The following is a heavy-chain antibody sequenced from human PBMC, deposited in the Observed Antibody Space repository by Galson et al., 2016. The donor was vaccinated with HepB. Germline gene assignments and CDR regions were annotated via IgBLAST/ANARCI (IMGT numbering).Heavy chain of an antibody. CDR3: AIDYDQVAFDM. J-gene: IGHJ3*02. V-gene: IGHV4-34*01. D-gene: IGHD3-16*01. CDR1: GGPSGAYY. CDR2: INHSGST. Sequence: SETLSLTCAVYGGPSGAYYWSWIRQSPGKGLEWIGEINHSGSTNYNPSLKSRVTISADTSKKQFSLKLNSVTAADTAVYYCAIDYDQVAFDMWGQGTKVTVSS.